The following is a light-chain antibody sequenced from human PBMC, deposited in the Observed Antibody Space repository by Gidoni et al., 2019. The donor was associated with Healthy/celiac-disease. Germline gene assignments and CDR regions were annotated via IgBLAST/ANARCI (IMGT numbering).Light chain of an antibody. Sequence: QSALTQPASVSGSPGQSITISCTGTSSDVGGYNSVSWYQHHPGKAPKLMTHDVSNRPSGVSNRFSGSKSGNTASLTISGLQAEDEADYYCSSSTSSSTRVFGGGTKLTVL. CDR2: DVS. CDR1: SSDVGGYNS. J-gene: IGLJ2*01. CDR3: SSSTSSSTRV. V-gene: IGLV2-14*03.